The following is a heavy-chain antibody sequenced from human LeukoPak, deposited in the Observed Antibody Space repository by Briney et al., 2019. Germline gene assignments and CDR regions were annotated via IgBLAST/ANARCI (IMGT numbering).Heavy chain of an antibody. CDR3: ARDRDYGSGSYYNVWFDY. Sequence: GGTLRLSCAASGFTFSSYAMSWVRQAPGKGLEWVSGISDSGGSPYYADSVKGRFPISRDNSKNTLFLQMNSLRAEDTAVYYCARDRDYGSGSYYNVWFDYWGQGTLVTVSS. CDR2: ISDSGGSP. D-gene: IGHD3-10*01. V-gene: IGHV3-23*01. J-gene: IGHJ4*02. CDR1: GFTFSSYA.